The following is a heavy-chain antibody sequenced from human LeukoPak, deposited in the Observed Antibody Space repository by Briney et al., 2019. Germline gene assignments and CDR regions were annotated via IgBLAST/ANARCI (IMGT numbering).Heavy chain of an antibody. J-gene: IGHJ4*02. CDR3: ARDMSEYYDSSGYRVY. V-gene: IGHV3-23*01. Sequence: GGSLRLSCAVSGITLSNYGMSWVRQAPGKGLEWVAGISDSGGSTNYADSVKGRFTISRDNPKNTLYLQMNSLRAEDTAVYYCARDMSEYYDSSGYRVYWGQGTLVTVSS. CDR2: ISDSGGST. CDR1: GITLSNYG. D-gene: IGHD3-22*01.